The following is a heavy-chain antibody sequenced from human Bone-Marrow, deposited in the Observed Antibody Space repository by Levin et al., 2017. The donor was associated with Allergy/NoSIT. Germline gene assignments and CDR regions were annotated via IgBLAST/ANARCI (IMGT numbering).Heavy chain of an antibody. CDR3: ARHPRVAATGNYYFDY. CDR2: IYYSGNT. CDR1: GGSISNYF. Sequence: SPTLSLPCTVSGGSISNYFWSWIRQPPGKGLEWIGYIYYSGNTNSIPSLKSRVTISVDTSKNQFSLKLNSVTAADTAIYYCARHPRVAATGNYYFDYWGQGTLVTVSS. J-gene: IGHJ4*02. D-gene: IGHD6-13*01. V-gene: IGHV4-59*08.